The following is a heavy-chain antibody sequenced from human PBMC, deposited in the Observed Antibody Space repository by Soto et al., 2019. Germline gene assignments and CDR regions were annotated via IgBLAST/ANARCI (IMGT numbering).Heavy chain of an antibody. J-gene: IGHJ4*02. Sequence: QVQLVQSGAEVKKPGSSVKVSCKASGGTFSSYAISWVRQAPGQGLEWMGGIITIFGTANYAQKFQGRVRITADESTSTAHMELSSLRSEDTAVDYFARCGYRAYYFDYWGQGTLVTVSS. D-gene: IGHD3-22*01. V-gene: IGHV1-69*12. CDR2: IITIFGTA. CDR1: GGTFSSYA. CDR3: ARCGYRAYYFDY.